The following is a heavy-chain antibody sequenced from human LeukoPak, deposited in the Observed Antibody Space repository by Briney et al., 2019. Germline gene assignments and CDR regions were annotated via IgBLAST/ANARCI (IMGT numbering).Heavy chain of an antibody. CDR1: GGSISSYY. V-gene: IGHV4-59*04. CDR2: IYYSGST. J-gene: IGHJ4*02. D-gene: IGHD3-22*01. Sequence: SETLSLTCTVSGGSISSYYWSWIRQPPGKGLEWIGYIYYSGSTYYNPSLKSRVTISVDTSKNQFSLKLSSVTAADTAVYYCASPWMSSGSWGQGTLVTVSS. CDR3: ASPWMSSGS.